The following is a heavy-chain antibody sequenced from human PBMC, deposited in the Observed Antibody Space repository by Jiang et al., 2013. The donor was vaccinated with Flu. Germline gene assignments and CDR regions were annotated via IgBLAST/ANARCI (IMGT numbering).Heavy chain of an antibody. D-gene: IGHD2-2*01. CDR2: IYYSGST. CDR3: ARHLNHTNFGY. CDR1: GDSISNNNLY. J-gene: IGHJ4*02. V-gene: IGHV4-39*01. Sequence: GSGLVKPSETLSLTCTVSGDSISNNNLYWGWIRQPPGKGLEWIGSIYYSGSTYYNPSLKSRVTISVDTSKNHFSLRLSSVAAADTAVYYCARHLNHTNFGYWGQGTPVTVSS.